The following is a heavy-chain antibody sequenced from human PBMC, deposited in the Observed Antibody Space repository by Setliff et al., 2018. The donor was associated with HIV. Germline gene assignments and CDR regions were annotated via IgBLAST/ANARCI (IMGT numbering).Heavy chain of an antibody. CDR3: AKDYRGTLPEAFDV. Sequence: GGSLRLSCAASGFSFSNSAMAWVRQAPGKGLEWVSGISTSDDRTYYADSVKGRFTVSRDNSKDTLSLQMNSLRAEDTALYYCAKDYRGTLPEAFDVWGRGTMVTVSS. CDR1: GFSFSNSA. V-gene: IGHV3-23*01. J-gene: IGHJ3*01. CDR2: ISTSDDRT. D-gene: IGHD1-26*01.